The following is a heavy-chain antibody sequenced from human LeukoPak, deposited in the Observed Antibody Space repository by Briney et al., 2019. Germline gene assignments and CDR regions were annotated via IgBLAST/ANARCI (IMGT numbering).Heavy chain of an antibody. Sequence: SETLSLTCAVYGGSFSGYYWNWIRQPPGKGLEWIGEINHSGSTNYNPSLKSRVTISVDTSKNQFSLKLSSVTAADTAVYYCARTIVATIHNFDYWGQGTLVTVSS. V-gene: IGHV4-34*01. D-gene: IGHD5-12*01. CDR2: INHSGST. J-gene: IGHJ4*02. CDR3: ARTIVATIHNFDY. CDR1: GGSFSGYY.